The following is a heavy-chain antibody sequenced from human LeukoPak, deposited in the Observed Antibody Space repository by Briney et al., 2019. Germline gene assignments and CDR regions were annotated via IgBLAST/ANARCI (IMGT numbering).Heavy chain of an antibody. J-gene: IGHJ6*03. CDR2: IYHSGST. Sequence: SGTLSLTCAVSGGSISSSNWWSWVRQPPGKGLEWIGEIYHSGSTNYNPSLKSRVTISVDTSKNQFSLKLSSVTAADTAVYYCARRSNYDYYYYYMDVWGKGTTVTVSS. CDR3: ARRSNYDYYYYYMDV. V-gene: IGHV4-4*02. CDR1: GGSISSSNW. D-gene: IGHD4/OR15-4a*01.